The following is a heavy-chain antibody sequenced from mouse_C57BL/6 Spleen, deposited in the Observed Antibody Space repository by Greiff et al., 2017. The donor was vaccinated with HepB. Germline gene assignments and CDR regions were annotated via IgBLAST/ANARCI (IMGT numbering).Heavy chain of an antibody. J-gene: IGHJ4*01. CDR2: IRNKANGYTT. CDR3: ARSPYDYDRGYAMDY. V-gene: IGHV7-3*01. Sequence: EVQRVESGGGLVQPGGSLSLSCAASGFTFTDYYMSWVRQPPGKALEWLGFIRNKANGYTTEYSASVKGRFTITRYNSQSILYLQMNALRAEDSATYYCARSPYDYDRGYAMDYWGQGTSVTVSS. CDR1: GFTFTDYY. D-gene: IGHD2-4*01.